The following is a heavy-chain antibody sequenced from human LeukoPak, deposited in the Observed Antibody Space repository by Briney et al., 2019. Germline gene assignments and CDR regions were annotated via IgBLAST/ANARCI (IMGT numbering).Heavy chain of an antibody. CDR2: IIPIFGTA. V-gene: IGHV1-69*13. CDR1: GGTFSSYA. Sequence: SVKVSCKASGGTFSSYAISWVRQAPGQGLEWMGGIIPIFGTANYAQKFQGRVTITADESTSTAYMELSSLRSEDTAVYYCARDRRAARDDAFDIWGQGTMVTVSS. CDR3: ARDRRAARDDAFDI. J-gene: IGHJ3*02. D-gene: IGHD2-15*01.